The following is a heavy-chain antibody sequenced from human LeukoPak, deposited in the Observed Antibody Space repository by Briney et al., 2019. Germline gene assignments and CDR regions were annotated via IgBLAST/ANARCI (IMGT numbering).Heavy chain of an antibody. V-gene: IGHV1-69*04. Sequence: SVKVSCKASGGTFSSYAISWVRQAPGQGLEWMGRIIPILGIANYAQKFQGRVTITADKSTSTAYMELSSLRSEDTAVYYCASSSLVVVVAATREFDPWGQGTLVTVSS. CDR3: ASSSLVVVVAATREFDP. D-gene: IGHD2-15*01. CDR1: GGTFSSYA. J-gene: IGHJ5*02. CDR2: IIPILGIA.